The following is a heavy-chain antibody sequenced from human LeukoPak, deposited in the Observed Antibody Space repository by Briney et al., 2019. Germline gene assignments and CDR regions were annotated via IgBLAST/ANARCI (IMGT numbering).Heavy chain of an antibody. Sequence: ASVKVSCKASGYTFTGYYMHWVRQAPGQGLEWMGWINPNSGGTNYAQKFQGWVTMTRDTSNSTAYMELSRLRSDDTAVYYCARALAAAGTGPDAFDIWGQGTVVTVSS. V-gene: IGHV1-2*04. CDR2: INPNSGGT. J-gene: IGHJ3*02. CDR1: GYTFTGYY. CDR3: ARALAAAGTGPDAFDI. D-gene: IGHD6-13*01.